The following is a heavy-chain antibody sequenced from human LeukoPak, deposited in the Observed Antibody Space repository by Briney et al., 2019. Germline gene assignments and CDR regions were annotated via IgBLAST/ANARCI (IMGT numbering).Heavy chain of an antibody. Sequence: SETLSLTCSVSDDSITMYYWTWIRQPPGKGLEWIGEMYHSGNTNYNPSLKSRVTISVDKSKNQFSLTLTSVTAADTAVYYCARDVGARLPGYWGQGILVTVSS. CDR3: ARDVGARLPGY. D-gene: IGHD6-6*01. CDR1: DDSITMYY. J-gene: IGHJ4*02. CDR2: MYHSGNT. V-gene: IGHV4-59*12.